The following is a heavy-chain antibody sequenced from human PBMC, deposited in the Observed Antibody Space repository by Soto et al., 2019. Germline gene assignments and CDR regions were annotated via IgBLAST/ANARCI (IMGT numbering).Heavy chain of an antibody. CDR1: GGSISSYY. V-gene: IGHV4-59*01. CDR3: ARFTFGGVINNWFDP. CDR2: IYYSGST. Sequence: SETLSLTCTVSGGSISSYYWSWIRQPPGKGLEWIGYIYYSGSTNYNPSLKSRVTISVDTSKNQFSLKLSSVTAADTAVYYCARFTFGGVINNWFDPWGQGTLVTVSS. J-gene: IGHJ5*02. D-gene: IGHD3-16*02.